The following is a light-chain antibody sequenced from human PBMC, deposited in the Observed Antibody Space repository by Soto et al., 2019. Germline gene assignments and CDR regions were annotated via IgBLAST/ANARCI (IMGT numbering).Light chain of an antibody. CDR3: QQRTRWPMT. V-gene: IGKV3D-20*02. CDR2: GAS. Sequence: DIVLTQSPGTLYLSPGERATLSCRASQSVSSGYLAWYQQRPGQAPRLLIYGASTRATGIPDRFSGSGSGTDFTLTISRLEPEDFAVYYCQQRTRWPMTFGQGTRLEI. J-gene: IGKJ5*01. CDR1: QSVSSGY.